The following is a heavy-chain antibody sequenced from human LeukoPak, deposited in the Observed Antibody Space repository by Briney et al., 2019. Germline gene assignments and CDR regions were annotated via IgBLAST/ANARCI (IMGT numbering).Heavy chain of an antibody. V-gene: IGHV3-21*01. CDR3: ARAPGRNFFDY. CDR2: ISSSSSYI. J-gene: IGHJ4*02. D-gene: IGHD2-15*01. CDR1: GFTFSSYS. Sequence: GGSLRLSCAASGFTFSSYSMNWVRQAPGRGLEWVSSISSSSSYIYYADSVKGRFTISRDNAKNSLYLQMNSLRAEDTAVYYCARAPGRNFFDYWGQGTLVTVSS.